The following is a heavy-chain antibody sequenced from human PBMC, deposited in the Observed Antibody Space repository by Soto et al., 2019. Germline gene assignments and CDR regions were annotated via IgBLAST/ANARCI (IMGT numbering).Heavy chain of an antibody. V-gene: IGHV3-30-3*01. Sequence: GGSLRLSCAASGFTFSSYAMHWVRQAPGKGLEWVAVISYDGSNKYYADSVKGRFTISRDNSKNTLYLQMNSLRAEDTAVYYCARTDYYDSSGYYGFDYWGQGTLVTVSS. CDR1: GFTFSSYA. J-gene: IGHJ4*02. CDR2: ISYDGSNK. CDR3: ARTDYYDSSGYYGFDY. D-gene: IGHD3-22*01.